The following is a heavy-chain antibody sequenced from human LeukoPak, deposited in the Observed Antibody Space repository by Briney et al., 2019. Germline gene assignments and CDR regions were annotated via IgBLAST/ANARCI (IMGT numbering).Heavy chain of an antibody. D-gene: IGHD4-11*01. Sequence: GSLGLSCAASGSTFSSYAMHWVRPAPGKGLEWLAVISYDGSNKYYADSVKGRFTISRDNSKNTLYLQMDSLRAEDTSVYYCAKEGDYSNPWEWGQGTLVTVSS. CDR1: GSTFSSYA. CDR3: AKEGDYSNPWE. CDR2: ISYDGSNK. J-gene: IGHJ4*02. V-gene: IGHV3-30-3*01.